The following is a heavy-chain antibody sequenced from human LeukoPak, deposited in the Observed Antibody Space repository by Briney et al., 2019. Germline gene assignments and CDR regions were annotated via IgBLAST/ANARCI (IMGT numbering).Heavy chain of an antibody. J-gene: IGHJ3*02. CDR1: GFTFSNAW. CDR2: IKSKTVGGTT. Sequence: GGSLRLSCAASGFTFSNAWMSWVRQAAGKGLEWVGRIKSKTVGGTTDYAAPVKGRFTISRDDSKNTLYLQMNSLKTEDTAVYYCTTDSSEYNSSWSTPAFDIWGQGTLVTVSS. CDR3: TTDSSEYNSSWSTPAFDI. V-gene: IGHV3-15*01. D-gene: IGHD6-13*01.